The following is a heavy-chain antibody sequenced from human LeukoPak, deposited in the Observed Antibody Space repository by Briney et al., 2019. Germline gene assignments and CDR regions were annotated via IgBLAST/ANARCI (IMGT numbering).Heavy chain of an antibody. J-gene: IGHJ4*02. CDR3: TRSFYGDYDY. D-gene: IGHD4-17*01. Sequence: SETLSLTCAVYGGSFSGYYWSWLRQPPGKGLEWIGEINHSGSTNYNPSLRSRVTISVDTSKNQFSLKLSSVTAADTAVYYCTRSFYGDYDYWGQGTLVTVSS. CDR1: GGSFSGYY. V-gene: IGHV4-34*01. CDR2: INHSGST.